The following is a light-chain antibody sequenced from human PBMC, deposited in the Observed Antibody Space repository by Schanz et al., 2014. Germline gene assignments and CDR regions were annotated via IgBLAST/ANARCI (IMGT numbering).Light chain of an antibody. Sequence: EVVLTQSPGTLSLSPGDRATLSCRASQSVNTNLAWYQQKPGQAPRLLIYGASSRATGIPDRFSGSGSGTDFTLTISRLEPEDFAVYYCQHYSMSPLFGQGTKVEIK. CDR3: QHYSMSPL. CDR2: GAS. CDR1: QSVNTN. J-gene: IGKJ1*01. V-gene: IGKV3-20*01.